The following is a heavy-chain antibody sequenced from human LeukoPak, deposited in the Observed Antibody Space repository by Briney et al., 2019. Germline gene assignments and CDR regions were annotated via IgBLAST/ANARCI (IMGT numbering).Heavy chain of an antibody. CDR3: TTEGSSWYGRGYFDY. J-gene: IGHJ4*02. D-gene: IGHD6-13*01. CDR2: IKSKTDGGTT. Sequence: GGSLRLSCAASGFTVSSNHMSWVRQAPGKGLEWVGRIKSKTDGGTTDYAAPVKGRLTISRDDSKNTLYLQMNSLKTEDTAVYYCTTEGSSWYGRGYFDYWGQGTLVTVSS. CDR1: GFTVSSNH. V-gene: IGHV3-15*01.